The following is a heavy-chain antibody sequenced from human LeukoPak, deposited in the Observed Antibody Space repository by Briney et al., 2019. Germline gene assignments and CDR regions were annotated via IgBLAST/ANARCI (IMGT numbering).Heavy chain of an antibody. CDR3: ARALILWFGESPRDAFDI. Sequence: GASVKVSCKASGYTFTSYYMHWVRQAPGQGLEWMGIINPSGGSTSYAQKFQGRVTMTRDMSTSTVYMELSSLRSEDTAVYYCARALILWFGESPRDAFDIWGQGTMVTVSS. CDR2: INPSGGST. J-gene: IGHJ3*02. D-gene: IGHD3-10*01. CDR1: GYTFTSYY. V-gene: IGHV1-46*01.